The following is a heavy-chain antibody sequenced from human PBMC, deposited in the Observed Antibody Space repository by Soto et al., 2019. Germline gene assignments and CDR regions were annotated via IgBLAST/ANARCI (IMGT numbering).Heavy chain of an antibody. Sequence: QVQLQESGPALVKPSETLSLTCTVSDGSLSPNYWRWIRQPPGKGLEWIGYIYYAGTTTYNPSLQSRVYISLDTSKNEVSLKLTSVTAADTAVYFCARLGAFYQAMDSWGQGTLVTVSS. CDR2: IYYAGTT. D-gene: IGHD2-2*01. CDR1: DGSLSPNY. J-gene: IGHJ1*01. CDR3: ARLGAFYQAMDS. V-gene: IGHV4-59*08.